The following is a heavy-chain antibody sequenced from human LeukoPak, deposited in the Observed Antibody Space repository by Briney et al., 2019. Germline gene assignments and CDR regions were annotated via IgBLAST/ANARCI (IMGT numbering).Heavy chain of an antibody. D-gene: IGHD4-17*01. CDR1: AGSITSSNYY. V-gene: IGHV4-39*01. CDR3: ARGTTVTTNFDY. Sequence: PETLSLTCTLSAGSITSSNYYWGWARQPPGKGLEWVGSIYYSGGTYYTRTLKRRVTISVDTSKNQFSLKLSSVTAADTAVYYCARGTTVTTNFDYWGQGTLVTVSS. J-gene: IGHJ4*02. CDR2: IYYSGGT.